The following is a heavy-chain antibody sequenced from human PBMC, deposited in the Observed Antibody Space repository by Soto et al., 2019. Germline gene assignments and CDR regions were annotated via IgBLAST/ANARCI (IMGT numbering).Heavy chain of an antibody. CDR1: GFGFTFSTSA. Sequence: GGSLRLSCAASGFGFTFSTSAMSWVRQAPGKGLEWVSTFRESGGTTHYANSVKGRFTISRDTSKNMLYLQMNSLRAEDTAIYYCAKDSHWAIISPNNDYWGHGTLVTVSS. D-gene: IGHD2-2*01. CDR3: AKDSHWAIISPNNDY. V-gene: IGHV3-23*01. CDR2: FRESGGTT. J-gene: IGHJ4*01.